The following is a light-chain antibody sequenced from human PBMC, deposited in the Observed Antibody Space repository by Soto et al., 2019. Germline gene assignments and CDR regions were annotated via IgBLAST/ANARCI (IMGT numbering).Light chain of an antibody. J-gene: IGKJ4*01. CDR1: QSISSY. CDR3: QQNYSTPPLT. CDR2: AAS. V-gene: IGKV1-39*01. Sequence: DIQMTQSPSSLSASVGDRVTITCRASQSISSYLNWYQQKPGKAPKLLIYAASSLQSGVTSRFSGSGSGTDFTLTISSLQPEDFATYYCQQNYSTPPLTFGGGTKVEIK.